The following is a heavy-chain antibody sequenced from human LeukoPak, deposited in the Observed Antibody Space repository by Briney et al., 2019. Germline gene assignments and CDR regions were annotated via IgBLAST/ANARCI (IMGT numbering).Heavy chain of an antibody. Sequence: SETLSLTCTVSGGSISSGNYYWSWIRQPAGKGLECIGRIYTCGSTNYNPSLKSRVTISVDTSKNQFSLKLSSVTAADTAVYYCAREPLGYCSSTSCPSPYYYYNYMDVWGKGATVTVSS. D-gene: IGHD2-2*01. V-gene: IGHV4-61*02. CDR3: AREPLGYCSSTSCPSPYYYYNYMDV. CDR2: IYTCGST. CDR1: GGSISSGNYY. J-gene: IGHJ6*03.